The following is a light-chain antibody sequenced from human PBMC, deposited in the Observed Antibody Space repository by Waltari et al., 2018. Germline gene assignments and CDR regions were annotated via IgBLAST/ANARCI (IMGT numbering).Light chain of an antibody. CDR1: QSVGSY. CDR3: QQRSNWTPHT. Sequence: EIVLTQSPDTLSLSPWDTATLSCRASQSVGSYLAWYQQKPGHPPRLLIYDASNRATGVPDRFRGSGSGTDFTLTISSLEAEDFAVYFCQQRSNWTPHTFGQGARLDIK. J-gene: IGKJ2*01. CDR2: DAS. V-gene: IGKV3-11*01.